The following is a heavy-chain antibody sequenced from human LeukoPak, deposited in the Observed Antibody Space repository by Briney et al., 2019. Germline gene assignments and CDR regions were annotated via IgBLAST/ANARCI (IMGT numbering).Heavy chain of an antibody. CDR2: MHHSGST. J-gene: IGHJ4*02. CDR3: ARDRSYYTFDY. V-gene: IGHV4-38-2*02. D-gene: IGHD3-10*01. Sequence: SETLSLTCAVSGYSISSDYHWGWIRQPPGKGLEWIGAMHHSGSTYYNPSLKSRVTISVDTSKNQVSLKLNSVTVADTAVYYCARDRSYYTFDYWGQGTLVIVSA. CDR1: GYSISSDYH.